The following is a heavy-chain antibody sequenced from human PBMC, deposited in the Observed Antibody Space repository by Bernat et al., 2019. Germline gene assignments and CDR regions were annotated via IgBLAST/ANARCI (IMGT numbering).Heavy chain of an antibody. CDR2: IYSGGNT. Sequence: VQLVESGGGLVKPGGSLRLSCAASGFSVSSSYMSWVRQAPGKGLEWVSIIYSGGNTYYADSVRGRFTISRDNSKNTLYLQMNNLRADDTAVYYCARERATVYDAFDIWGQGTIVTVSS. J-gene: IGHJ3*02. CDR1: GFSVSSSY. CDR3: ARERATVYDAFDI. V-gene: IGHV3-66*01. D-gene: IGHD4-17*01.